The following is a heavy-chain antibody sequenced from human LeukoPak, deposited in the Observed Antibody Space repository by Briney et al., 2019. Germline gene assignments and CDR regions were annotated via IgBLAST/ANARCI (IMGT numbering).Heavy chain of an antibody. V-gene: IGHV3-30*18. Sequence: GGSLRLSCAASGFTFSSYGMHWVRQAPGKGLEWVAVISYDGSNKYYADSVKGRFTISRDNSKNTLYLQMNSLRAEDTAVYYCAKFYIAVAVSYGMDVWGQGTTVTVSS. J-gene: IGHJ6*02. CDR2: ISYDGSNK. D-gene: IGHD6-19*01. CDR1: GFTFSSYG. CDR3: AKFYIAVAVSYGMDV.